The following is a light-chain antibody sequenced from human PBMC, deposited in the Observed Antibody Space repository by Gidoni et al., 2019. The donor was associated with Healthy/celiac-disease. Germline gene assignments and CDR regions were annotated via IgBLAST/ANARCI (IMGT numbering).Light chain of an antibody. J-gene: IGLJ2*01. V-gene: IGLV2-23*01. CDR3: CSSACSSTLV. Sequence: QSALTQPASVSGAPGQSITISGTGTSSEVGSDNLVSWYQQHPGKAPKLMIYEGSKRPSGVASRFSGSTSGTTASLTISVLQAEDEADYYCCSSACSSTLVFGGGTKLTVL. CDR1: SSEVGSDNL. CDR2: EGS.